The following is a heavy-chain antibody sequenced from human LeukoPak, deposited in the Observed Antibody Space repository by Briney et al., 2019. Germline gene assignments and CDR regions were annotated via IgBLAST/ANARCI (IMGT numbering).Heavy chain of an antibody. V-gene: IGHV3-33*08. CDR1: GFTFSSYG. D-gene: IGHD3-22*01. Sequence: GGSLRLSCAASGFTFSSYGMHWVRQAPGKGREWVVVIWYDGSNKYYADSVKGRFTIYRDNSKNTLYLQMNSLRAEDTAVYYCAKGSSGYYGDYWGQGTLVTVSS. CDR3: AKGSSGYYGDY. J-gene: IGHJ4*02. CDR2: IWYDGSNK.